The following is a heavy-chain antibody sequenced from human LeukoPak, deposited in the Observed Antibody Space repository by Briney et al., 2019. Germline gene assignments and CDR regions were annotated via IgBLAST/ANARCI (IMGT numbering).Heavy chain of an antibody. CDR3: ARGVYGSGRNTKLYYYYYYMDV. Sequence: SETLSLTCTVSGGSISSYYWTWIRQPPGKGLEWIGYIYYSGSTNYNPSLKSRVTISVDTSKNQFSLKLRSVTAADTAVYYCARGVYGSGRNTKLYYYYYYMDVWGKGTTVTISS. V-gene: IGHV4-59*01. CDR1: GGSISSYY. CDR2: IYYSGST. D-gene: IGHD3-10*01. J-gene: IGHJ6*03.